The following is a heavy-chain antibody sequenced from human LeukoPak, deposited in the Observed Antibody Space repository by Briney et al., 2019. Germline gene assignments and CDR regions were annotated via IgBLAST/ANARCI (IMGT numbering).Heavy chain of an antibody. J-gene: IGHJ3*02. CDR1: GGSISSSSYY. Sequence: SETLSLTCTVSGGSISSSSYYWSWIRQPAGKGLEWIGRIYTSGSTNYNPSLKSRVTMSVDTSKNQFSLKLSSVTAADTAVYYCARVIPGVYCSGGSCYSSDAFDIWGQGTMVTVSS. CDR3: ARVIPGVYCSGGSCYSSDAFDI. CDR2: IYTSGST. V-gene: IGHV4-61*02. D-gene: IGHD2-15*01.